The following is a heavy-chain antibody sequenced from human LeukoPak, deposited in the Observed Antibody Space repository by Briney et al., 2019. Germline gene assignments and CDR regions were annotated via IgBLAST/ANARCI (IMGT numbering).Heavy chain of an antibody. J-gene: IGHJ5*02. CDR1: GFTFSSYR. D-gene: IGHD6-13*01. V-gene: IGHV3-48*02. CDR3: ARGISWDKLNWFDP. Sequence: GGSLRLSCAASGFTFSSYRMNWVRQAPGKGLEWVSYISSSSSTIYYADSVKGRFTISRDNAKNSLYLQMNSLRDEDTAVYYCARGISWDKLNWFDPWGQGTLVTVSS. CDR2: ISSSSSTI.